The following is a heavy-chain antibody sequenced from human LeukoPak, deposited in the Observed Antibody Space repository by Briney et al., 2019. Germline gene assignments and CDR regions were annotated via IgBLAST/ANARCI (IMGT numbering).Heavy chain of an antibody. J-gene: IGHJ4*02. CDR2: IYSDNT. Sequence: GGSLRLSCTVPGFTVSSNSMSWVRQAPGKGLEWVSFIYSDNTHYSDSVKGRFTISRDNSKNTLYLQMNSLRAEDTAVYYCARRAGAYSHPYDYWGQGTLVTVSS. CDR3: ARRAGAYSHPYDY. CDR1: GFTVSSNS. V-gene: IGHV3-53*01. D-gene: IGHD4/OR15-4a*01.